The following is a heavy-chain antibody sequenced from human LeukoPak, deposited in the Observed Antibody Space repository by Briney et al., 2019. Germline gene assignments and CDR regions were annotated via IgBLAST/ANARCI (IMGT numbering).Heavy chain of an antibody. CDR2: ISGSGGST. Sequence: PGGSLRLSCAASGFTFNNYAMSWVRQAPGKGLEWVSAISGSGGSTYYADSVKGRFTISRDNSKNTLYLQMNSLRAEDTAVYYCAKERGDYYDSSGSITPFDYWGQGTLVTVSS. V-gene: IGHV3-23*01. D-gene: IGHD3-22*01. CDR1: GFTFNNYA. J-gene: IGHJ4*02. CDR3: AKERGDYYDSSGSITPFDY.